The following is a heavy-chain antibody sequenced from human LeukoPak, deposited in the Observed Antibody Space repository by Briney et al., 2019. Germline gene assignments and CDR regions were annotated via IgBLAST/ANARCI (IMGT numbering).Heavy chain of an antibody. CDR1: GGSFSGYY. J-gene: IGHJ6*02. D-gene: IGHD2-15*01. CDR3: ARWVAATAGMDV. CDR2: IYYSGST. Sequence: PSETLSLTCAVYGGSFSGYYWSWIRQPPGKGLEWIGYIYYSGSTNYNPSLKSRVTISVDTSKNQFSLKLSSVTAADTAVYYCARWVAATAGMDVWGQGTTVTVSS. V-gene: IGHV4-59*01.